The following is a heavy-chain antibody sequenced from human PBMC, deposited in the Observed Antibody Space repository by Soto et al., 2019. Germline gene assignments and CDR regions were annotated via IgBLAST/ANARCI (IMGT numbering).Heavy chain of an antibody. J-gene: IGHJ4*02. V-gene: IGHV3-23*01. CDR3: AKDGEAGIIAGAATEY. CDR2: ISGSGGST. D-gene: IGHD6-13*01. Sequence: PGGSLRLSCAASGFTFSSYAMSWVRQAPGKGLEWVSAISGSGGSTYYADSVKGRFTISRDNSKNTLYLQMNSLRAEDTAIYYCAKDGEAGIIAGAATEYRGQGTLVTVSS. CDR1: GFTFSSYA.